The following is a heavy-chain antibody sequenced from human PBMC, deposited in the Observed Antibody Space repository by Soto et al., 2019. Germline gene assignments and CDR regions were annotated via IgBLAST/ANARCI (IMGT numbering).Heavy chain of an antibody. D-gene: IGHD1-1*01. J-gene: IGHJ4*02. CDR1: GGSMRSGGHY. Sequence: QVSLQESGPGLVKPSQTLSLTCIVSGGSMRSGGHYWTWIRQIPGKGPEWIGYIYNSVTTYYNPSLKRRASISADASQSQFSLRLTSVTAADTAVYSCARGPPDGTQGYAPAGYFDYWGQGILVTVSS. CDR3: ARGPPDGTQGYAPAGYFDY. CDR2: IYNSVTT. V-gene: IGHV4-31*03.